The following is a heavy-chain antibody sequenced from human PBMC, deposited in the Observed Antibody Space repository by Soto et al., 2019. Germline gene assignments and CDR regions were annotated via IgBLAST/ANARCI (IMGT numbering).Heavy chain of an antibody. CDR2: ISYDGSNK. CDR1: GFTFSSYG. Sequence: GGSLRLPCAASGFTFSSYGMHWVRQAPGKGLEWVAVISYDGSNKYYADSVKGRFTISRDNSKNTLYLQMNSLRAEDTAVYYCAKDRLGLVQDYYYYYGMDVWGQGTTVTVSS. V-gene: IGHV3-30*18. D-gene: IGHD6-19*01. J-gene: IGHJ6*02. CDR3: AKDRLGLVQDYYYYYGMDV.